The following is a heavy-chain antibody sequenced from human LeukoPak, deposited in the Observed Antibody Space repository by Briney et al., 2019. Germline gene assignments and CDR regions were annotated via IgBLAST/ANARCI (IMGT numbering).Heavy chain of an antibody. V-gene: IGHV4-4*02. Sequence: NPSGTLSLTCAVSGGSISSSNWWSWVRQPPGKGLEWIGQIYHTGSTNYNPSLKSRVTISVDKSNNQFSLKLRFVTAADTAVYYCARAGIGITAAAVDYWGQGTLVTVSS. CDR2: IYHTGST. CDR3: ARAGIGITAAAVDY. D-gene: IGHD6-13*01. CDR1: GGSISSSNW. J-gene: IGHJ4*02.